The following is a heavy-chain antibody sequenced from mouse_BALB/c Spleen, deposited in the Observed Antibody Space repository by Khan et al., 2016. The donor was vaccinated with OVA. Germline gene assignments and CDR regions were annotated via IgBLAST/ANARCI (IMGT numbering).Heavy chain of an antibody. J-gene: IGHJ4*01. Sequence: EVELVESGGGLVQPGGSLKLSCATSGFTFSDYYMYWVRQTPEKRLEWVAYISNGGGSTYYPDTVKGRFTISRDNAKNTLYLQMGRLKSEDTAMYYCARQLNGAMDYWGQGTSVTVSS. CDR3: ARQLNGAMDY. CDR2: ISNGGGST. V-gene: IGHV5-12*02. CDR1: GFTFSDYY. D-gene: IGHD1-3*01.